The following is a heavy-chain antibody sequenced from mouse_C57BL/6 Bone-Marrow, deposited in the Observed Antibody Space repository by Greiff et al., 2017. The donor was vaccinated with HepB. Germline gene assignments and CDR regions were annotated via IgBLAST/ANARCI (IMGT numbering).Heavy chain of an antibody. CDR1: GYTFTSYW. V-gene: IGHV1-69*01. CDR3: ARLFGY. CDR2: IDPSDSYT. Sequence: QVQLQQPGAELVMPGASVKLSCKASGYTFTSYWMHWVKQRPGQVLEWIGEIDPSDSYTNYNQKFKGKSTLTVDKSSSTAYMQLSSLTSEDSAVYYCARLFGYWGQGTTLTVSS. J-gene: IGHJ2*01.